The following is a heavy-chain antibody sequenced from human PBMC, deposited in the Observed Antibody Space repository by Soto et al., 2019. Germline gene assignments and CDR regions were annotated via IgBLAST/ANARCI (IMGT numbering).Heavy chain of an antibody. CDR2: ISHSGTS. CDR3: AKVVLTITPGAFHA. D-gene: IGHD3-9*01. V-gene: IGHV4-4*02. J-gene: IGHJ3*01. Sequence: QVQLQESGPGLVKPSWTLYLTCAVPGGPISSSHWCTWVRQSPGKGLEYIGEISHSGTSNSNPSLKTRGTLSVDESNNHFSLTLNSVTAADTDVYYCAKVVLTITPGAFHAWGQGTLFIVSS. CDR1: GGPISSSHW.